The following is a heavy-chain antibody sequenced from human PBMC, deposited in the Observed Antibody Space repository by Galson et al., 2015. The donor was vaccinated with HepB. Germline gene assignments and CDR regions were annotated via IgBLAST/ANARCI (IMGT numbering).Heavy chain of an antibody. CDR3: ARERACSGGSCYSSYYYGMDV. CDR1: GGTFTSYA. CDR2: INAGNGNT. Sequence: SVKVSCKASGGTFTSYAMHWVRQAPGQRLEWMGWINAGNGNTKYSQKFQGRVTITRDTSASTAYMELSSLRSEDTAVYYCARERACSGGSCYSSYYYGMDVWGQGTTVTVSS. J-gene: IGHJ6*02. V-gene: IGHV1-3*01. D-gene: IGHD2-15*01.